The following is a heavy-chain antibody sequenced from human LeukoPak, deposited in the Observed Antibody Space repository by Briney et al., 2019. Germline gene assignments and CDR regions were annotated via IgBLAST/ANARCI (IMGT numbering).Heavy chain of an antibody. CDR3: ARGGQGGYYYYYGMDV. V-gene: IGHV4-39*07. Sequence: SETLSLTCTVSGGSISSSSYYWGWIRQPPGKGLEWIGSIYYSGSTNYNPSLKSRVTISVDTSKNQFSLKLSSVTAADTTVYYCARGGQGGYYYYYGMDVWGQGTTVTVSS. CDR2: IYYSGST. D-gene: IGHD2-15*01. J-gene: IGHJ6*02. CDR1: GGSISSSSYY.